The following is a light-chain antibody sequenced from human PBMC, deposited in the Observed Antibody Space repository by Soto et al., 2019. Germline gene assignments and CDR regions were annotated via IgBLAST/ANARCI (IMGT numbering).Light chain of an antibody. CDR1: QSVSSK. J-gene: IGKJ1*01. Sequence: EIVMTQSPSTLAVSAGERATLSCRASQSVSSKLAWYQQKPGQAPRLLIYGASTRATGIPASFSGSGSGTEFTLTISSLQYDDFAVHYCQQYNNWPSWTFGQGTKVDIK. CDR2: GAS. CDR3: QQYNNWPSWT. V-gene: IGKV3-15*01.